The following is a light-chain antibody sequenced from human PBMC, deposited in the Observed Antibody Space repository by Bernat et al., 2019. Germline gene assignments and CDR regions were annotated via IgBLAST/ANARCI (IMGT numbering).Light chain of an antibody. V-gene: IGKV3-20*01. Sequence: EIVLTQSPGTLSLSPGERATLSCRASQSVSSNYLAWYQQNPGQAPRLLIYAASSRATGIPDRFSGSGSGTDFTLTISRLEPEDFAVFYCQQYGSSPPELTFGGGTKVESK. CDR1: QSVSSNY. J-gene: IGKJ4*01. CDR2: AAS. CDR3: QQYGSSPPELT.